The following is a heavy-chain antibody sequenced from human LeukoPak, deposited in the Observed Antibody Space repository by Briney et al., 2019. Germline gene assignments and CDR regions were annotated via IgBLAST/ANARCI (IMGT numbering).Heavy chain of an antibody. D-gene: IGHD6-19*01. CDR3: ARAVAGPGAFDI. J-gene: IGHJ3*02. CDR1: GYTFTSYG. Sequence: ASVKASCKASGYTFTSYGISWVRQAPGQGLEWMGWISAYNGNTNYAQKLQGRVTMTTDTSTSTAYMELRSLRSDDTAVYYCARAVAGPGAFDIWGQGTMVTVSS. V-gene: IGHV1-18*01. CDR2: ISAYNGNT.